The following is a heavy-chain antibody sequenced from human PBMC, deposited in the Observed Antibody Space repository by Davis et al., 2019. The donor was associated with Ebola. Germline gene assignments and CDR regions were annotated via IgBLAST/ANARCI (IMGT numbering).Heavy chain of an antibody. V-gene: IGHV3-7*01. CDR2: IKQDGSTK. CDR1: GFTFSNYR. Sequence: GGSLRLSCTASGFTFSNYRMNWVRQAPGKGLEWVANIKQDGSTKYYVDSVKGRFTISRDNARNSLYLKMDSLRAEDTAVYYCARESIVVVIAIFHYGMDVWGQGTTVTVSS. J-gene: IGHJ6*02. CDR3: ARESIVVVIAIFHYGMDV. D-gene: IGHD2-21*01.